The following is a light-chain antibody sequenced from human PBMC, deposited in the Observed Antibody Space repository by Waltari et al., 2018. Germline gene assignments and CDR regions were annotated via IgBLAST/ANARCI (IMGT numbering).Light chain of an antibody. Sequence: QSALTQPASVSGSPGQSITTSCTGTSSDVGGYNDVSRYQQHPGKAPKLMIYDVSKRPSGVSNRFSGSKSGNTASLTISGLQAEDEADYYCSSYTSSSPWVFGGGTKLTVL. CDR3: SSYTSSSPWV. J-gene: IGLJ3*02. CDR1: SSDVGGYND. CDR2: DVS. V-gene: IGLV2-14*01.